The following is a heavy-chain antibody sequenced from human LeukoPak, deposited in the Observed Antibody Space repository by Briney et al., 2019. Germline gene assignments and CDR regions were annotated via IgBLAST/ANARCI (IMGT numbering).Heavy chain of an antibody. D-gene: IGHD3-3*01. CDR2: ISNSGDST. CDR3: ARDQGFSYYFYYMDV. V-gene: IGHV3-23*01. CDR1: GFIFSRYA. Sequence: GGSLRLSCAPSGFIFSRYAMNWVRQAPGKGLEWVSIISNSGDSTIYADSVKGRFTISRDNSKNTLYLQMNSLRAEDTAVYYCARDQGFSYYFYYMDVWGKGTTVTVSS. J-gene: IGHJ6*03.